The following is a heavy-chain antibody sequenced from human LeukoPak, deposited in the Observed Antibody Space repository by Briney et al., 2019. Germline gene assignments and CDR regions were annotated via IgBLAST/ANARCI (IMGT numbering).Heavy chain of an antibody. CDR1: GGSISSSNW. J-gene: IGHJ4*02. CDR2: IYHSGST. D-gene: IGHD6-13*01. Sequence: SETLSLTCAVSGGSISSSNWWSWVRQPPGKGLEWIGEIYHSGSTNYNPSLKSRVTISVDKSKNQFSLKLSSVTAADTAVYYCARESSLIAAAAGCIDYWGQGTLVTVSS. V-gene: IGHV4-4*02. CDR3: ARESSLIAAAAGCIDY.